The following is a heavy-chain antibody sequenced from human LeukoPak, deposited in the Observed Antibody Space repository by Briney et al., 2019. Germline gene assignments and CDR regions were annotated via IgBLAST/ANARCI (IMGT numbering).Heavy chain of an antibody. CDR1: GGSISSSSYY. V-gene: IGHV4-39*07. Sequence: SETLSLTCTVSGGSISSSSYYWGWIRQPPGKGLEWIGSIYYSGSTYYNPSLKSRVTISVDTSKNQFSLKLSSVTAADTAVYYCARYEAVAVPKLDYWGQGTLVTVSS. J-gene: IGHJ4*02. D-gene: IGHD6-19*01. CDR2: IYYSGST. CDR3: ARYEAVAVPKLDY.